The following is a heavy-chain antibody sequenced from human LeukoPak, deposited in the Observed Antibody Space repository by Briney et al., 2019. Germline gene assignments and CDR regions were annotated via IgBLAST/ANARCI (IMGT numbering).Heavy chain of an antibody. Sequence: SETLSLTCTVSGGSISSYYWSWIRQPAGKGLEWIGRIYTSGSTNYNPSLKSRVTMSVDTSKNQFSLKLSSVTAADTAVHYCARVQGFGSGRPTYYYYGMDVWGQGTTVTVSS. V-gene: IGHV4-4*07. CDR3: ARVQGFGSGRPTYYYYGMDV. J-gene: IGHJ6*02. D-gene: IGHD3-10*01. CDR2: IYTSGST. CDR1: GGSISSYY.